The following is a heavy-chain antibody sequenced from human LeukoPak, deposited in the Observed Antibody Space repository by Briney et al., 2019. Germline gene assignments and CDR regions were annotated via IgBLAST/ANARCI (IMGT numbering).Heavy chain of an antibody. CDR2: ITWNSGSI. CDR1: GLSFYDYA. Sequence: PGGSLRLSCAASGLSFYDYAIHWLRQAPGKGLEWVSGITWNSGSITYADSVKGRFTISRDNAKNSLYLQVNSLRSEDTALYYCAAGAGITRYWGQGTLVTVSS. D-gene: IGHD3-10*01. V-gene: IGHV3-9*01. J-gene: IGHJ4*02. CDR3: AAGAGITRY.